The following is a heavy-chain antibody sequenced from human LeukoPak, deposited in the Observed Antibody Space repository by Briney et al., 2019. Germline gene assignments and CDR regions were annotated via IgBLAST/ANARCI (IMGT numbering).Heavy chain of an antibody. CDR2: ISWNSGSI. J-gene: IGHJ4*02. Sequence: PGRSLRLSCAASGLTFDDYAMHWVRQAPGKGLEWVSGISWNSGSIGYADSVKGRFTISRDNAKNSLYLQMNSLRAEDTALYYCAKATTYYYDSSGYYPGYFDYWGQGTLVTVSS. D-gene: IGHD3-22*01. CDR3: AKATTYYYDSSGYYPGYFDY. V-gene: IGHV3-9*01. CDR1: GLTFDDYA.